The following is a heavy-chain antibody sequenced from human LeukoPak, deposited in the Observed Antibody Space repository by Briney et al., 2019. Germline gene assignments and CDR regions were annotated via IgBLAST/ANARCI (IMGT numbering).Heavy chain of an antibody. CDR3: ARDTMVRGGSHYFDY. J-gene: IGHJ4*02. D-gene: IGHD3-10*01. CDR2: IYYSGST. V-gene: IGHV4-59*12. Sequence: SETLSLTCTVSGGSISSYYWSWIRQPPGKGLEWIGYIYYSGSTYYNPSLKSRVTISVDTSKNQFSLKLSSVTAADTAVYYCARDTMVRGGSHYFDYWGQGTLVTVSS. CDR1: GGSISSYY.